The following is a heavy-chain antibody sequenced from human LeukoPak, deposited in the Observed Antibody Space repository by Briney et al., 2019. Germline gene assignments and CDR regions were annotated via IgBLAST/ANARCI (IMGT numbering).Heavy chain of an antibody. CDR3: TKKPGVVEI. J-gene: IGHJ3*02. D-gene: IGHD2-15*01. Sequence: GGSLRLSCAVSGFAFSSYAMSWVRQAPGKGLEWVSGISGSGGTTYYADSVKGRFTIFRDNSKNTLYLQMNSLRAEDTAIYYCTKKPGVVEIWGQGTMVTVSS. V-gene: IGHV3-23*01. CDR1: GFAFSSYA. CDR2: ISGSGGTT.